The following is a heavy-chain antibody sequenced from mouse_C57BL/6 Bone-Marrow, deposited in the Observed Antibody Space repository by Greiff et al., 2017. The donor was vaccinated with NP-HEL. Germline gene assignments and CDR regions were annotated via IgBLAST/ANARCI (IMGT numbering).Heavy chain of an antibody. CDR2: IRSKSSNYAT. V-gene: IGHV10-3*01. D-gene: IGHD1-1*01. CDR1: GFTFNTYA. CDR3: VRGGGYYYGSPYWYFDV. J-gene: IGHJ1*03. Sequence: EVQVVESGGGLVQPKGSLKLSCAASGFTFNTYAMHWVRQAPGKGLEWVARIRSKSSNYATYYADSVKDRFTISRDDSQSMLYLQMNNLKTEDTAMYYCVRGGGYYYGSPYWYFDVWGTGTTVTVSS.